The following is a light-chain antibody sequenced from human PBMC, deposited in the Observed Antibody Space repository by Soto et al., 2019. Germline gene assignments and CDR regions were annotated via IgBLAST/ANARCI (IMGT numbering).Light chain of an antibody. CDR3: QQRSNWPPTLT. CDR2: DAS. J-gene: IGKJ4*01. CDR1: QSVGSY. Sequence: EIVLRQSPATLSLSPGERATLSCRASQSVGSYLAWYQQKPGQSPRLLMYDASNRAAGTPARFSGSGSGTDFTLTISSLEPEDFAVYYCQQRSNWPPTLTFGGGTKVEI. V-gene: IGKV3-11*01.